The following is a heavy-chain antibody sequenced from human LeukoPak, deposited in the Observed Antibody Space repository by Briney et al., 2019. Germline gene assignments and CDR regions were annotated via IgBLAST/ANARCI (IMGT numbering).Heavy chain of an antibody. V-gene: IGHV1-2*02. J-gene: IGHJ4*02. Sequence: GASVKVSCKTSGYTFTAYYIHWVRQAPGQGLQWMGCLNSKNGDTTYAQKFQGRVTMTRDTSISTAYMELSSLKSDDTAIYYCARGWSSDFDYWGQGTLVTVSS. CDR3: ARGWSSDFDY. CDR1: GYTFTAYY. D-gene: IGHD2-8*01. CDR2: LNSKNGDT.